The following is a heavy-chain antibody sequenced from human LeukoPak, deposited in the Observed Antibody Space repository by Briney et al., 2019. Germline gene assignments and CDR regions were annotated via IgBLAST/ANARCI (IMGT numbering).Heavy chain of an antibody. CDR2: IYTSGST. J-gene: IGHJ5*02. CDR1: AGSISSYY. V-gene: IGHV4-4*07. D-gene: IGHD2-2*03. Sequence: ETLSLTCTISAGSISSYYWSWIRQPAGKGLEWIGRIYTSGSTNYNPSLKSRVTISVDKSKNQFSLKLSSVTAADTAVYYCASDGFFSSTSCYSAHSNWFDPWGQGTLVTVSS. CDR3: ASDGFFSSTSCYSAHSNWFDP.